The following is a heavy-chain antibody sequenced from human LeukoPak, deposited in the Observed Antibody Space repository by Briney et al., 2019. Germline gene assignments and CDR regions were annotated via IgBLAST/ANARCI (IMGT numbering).Heavy chain of an antibody. CDR2: ISGSGGST. CDR3: AKDGAWELLLGYFDY. V-gene: IGHV3-23*01. J-gene: IGHJ4*02. D-gene: IGHD1-26*01. Sequence: GGSLRLSCAASGFTSSSYAMSWVRQAPGKGLEWVSAISGSGGSTYYADSVKGRFTISRDNSKNTLYLQMNSLRAEDTAVYYCAKDGAWELLLGYFDYWGQGTLVTVSS. CDR1: GFTSSSYA.